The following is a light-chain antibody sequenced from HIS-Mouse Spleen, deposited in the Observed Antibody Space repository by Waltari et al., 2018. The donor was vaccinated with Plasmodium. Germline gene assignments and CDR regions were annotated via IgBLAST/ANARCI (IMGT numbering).Light chain of an antibody. V-gene: IGLV2-8*01. CDR1: SSDVEGSNY. Sequence: QSALTQPPSASGSPGQSVTIPCTGTSSDVEGSNYVSWHQQPPGKAPKLMLYEVSKRPSGVPDRFSGSKSGNTASLTVSGLQAEDEADYYCSSYAGSNNLVFGGGTKLTVL. J-gene: IGLJ2*01. CDR2: EVS. CDR3: SSYAGSNNLV.